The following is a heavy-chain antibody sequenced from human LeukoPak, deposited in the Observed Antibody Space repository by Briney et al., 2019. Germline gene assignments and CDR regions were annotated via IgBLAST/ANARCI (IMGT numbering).Heavy chain of an antibody. Sequence: GGSLRLSCAASGFTFSTYGMNWVRQAPGRGLEWVSSISSSPTYTYYADSVKGRFTISRDNAKKSLYLQMNSLRAEDTAVYYCAKDDRWLQFCCWGQGTLVTVSA. J-gene: IGHJ4*02. V-gene: IGHV3-21*04. D-gene: IGHD5-24*01. CDR1: GFTFSTYG. CDR3: AKDDRWLQFCC. CDR2: ISSSPTYT.